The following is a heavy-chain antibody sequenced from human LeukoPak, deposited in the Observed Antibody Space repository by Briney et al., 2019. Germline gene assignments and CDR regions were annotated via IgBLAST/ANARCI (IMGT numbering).Heavy chain of an antibody. CDR3: ARERHDSSGYYSGWFDP. CDR2: IIPIFGTA. D-gene: IGHD3-22*01. J-gene: IGHJ5*02. V-gene: IGHV1-69*06. Sequence: SVKVSCKASGGTFSSYAISWVRQAPGQGLEWMGGIIPIFGTANYAQKFQGRVTIIADKSTSTAYMELSSLRSEDTAVYYCARERHDSSGYYSGWFDPWGQGTLVTVSS. CDR1: GGTFSSYA.